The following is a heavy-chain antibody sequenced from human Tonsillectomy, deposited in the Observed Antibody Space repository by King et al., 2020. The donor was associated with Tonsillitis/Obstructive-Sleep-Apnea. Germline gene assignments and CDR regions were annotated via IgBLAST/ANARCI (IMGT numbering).Heavy chain of an antibody. CDR2: INPNSGGT. J-gene: IGHJ6*02. V-gene: IGHV1-2*02. D-gene: IGHD2-21*02. CDR1: GYTFAGYY. Sequence: VQLVESGAEVKKPGASVKVSCEASGYTFAGYYIHWVRQAPGQGLEWMGWINPNSGGTNYAQKFQGRVIMTRDTSISTAYMEVSRLRSDDTAMYSCARRLSQFQSLHCGLDVWGQGTTVTVSS. CDR3: ARRLSQFQSLHCGLDV.